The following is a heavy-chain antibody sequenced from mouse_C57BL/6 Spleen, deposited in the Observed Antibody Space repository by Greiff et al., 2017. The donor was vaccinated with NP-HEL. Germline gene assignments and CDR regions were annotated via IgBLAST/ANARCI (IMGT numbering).Heavy chain of an antibody. CDR3: ARKEVYYYGSSYYAMDY. CDR2: ISSGSSTI. D-gene: IGHD1-1*01. J-gene: IGHJ4*01. Sequence: EVQLVESGGGLVKPGGSLKLSCAASGFTFSDYGMHWVRQAPEKGLEWVAYISSGSSTIYYADTVKGRFTISRDNAKNTLFLQMTSLRAEDTAMYYCARKEVYYYGSSYYAMDYWGQGTSVTVSS. V-gene: IGHV5-17*01. CDR1: GFTFSDYG.